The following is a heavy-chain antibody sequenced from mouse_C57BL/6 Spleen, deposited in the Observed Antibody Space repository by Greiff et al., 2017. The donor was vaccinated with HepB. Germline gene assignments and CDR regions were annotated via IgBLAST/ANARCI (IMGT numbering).Heavy chain of an antibody. CDR3: ARSLFFTTVVANAMDY. J-gene: IGHJ4*01. D-gene: IGHD1-1*01. Sequence: VQLQQPGAELVKPGASVKMSCKASGYTFTSYWITWVKQRPGQGLEWIGDIYPGSGSTNYNEKFKSKATLTVDTSSSTAYMQLSSLTSEDSAVYYCARSLFFTTVVANAMDYWGQGTSVTVSS. CDR2: IYPGSGST. CDR1: GYTFTSYW. V-gene: IGHV1-55*01.